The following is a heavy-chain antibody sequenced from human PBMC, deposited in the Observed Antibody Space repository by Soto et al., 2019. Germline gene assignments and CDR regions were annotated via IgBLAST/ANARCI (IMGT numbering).Heavy chain of an antibody. Sequence: EVQLVESGGGLVKPGGSLRLSCAASGFTFSNAWMNWVRQAPGKGLEWVGRIKSKTDGGTTDYAAPVKGRFTISRDDSKTTLYRQMNSQKTDDTAVYYCTTAPDYSCGWYRWYFDLWGGGTLVTDSS. V-gene: IGHV3-15*07. CDR3: TTAPDYSCGWYRWYFDL. CDR1: GFTFSNAW. D-gene: IGHD6-19*01. J-gene: IGHJ2*01. CDR2: IKSKTDGGTT.